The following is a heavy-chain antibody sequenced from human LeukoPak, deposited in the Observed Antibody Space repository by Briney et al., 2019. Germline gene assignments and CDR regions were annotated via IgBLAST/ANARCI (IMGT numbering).Heavy chain of an antibody. D-gene: IGHD5-12*01. CDR3: ARGLVATDYYYYGMGV. J-gene: IGHJ6*02. CDR1: GFTFSSYA. Sequence: GGSLRLSCAASGFTFSSYAMHWVRQAPGKGLEWVAVISYDGSNKYYADSVKGRFTISRDNSKNTLYLQMNSLRAEDTAVYYCARGLVATDYYYYGMGVWGQGTTVTVSS. V-gene: IGHV3-30-3*01. CDR2: ISYDGSNK.